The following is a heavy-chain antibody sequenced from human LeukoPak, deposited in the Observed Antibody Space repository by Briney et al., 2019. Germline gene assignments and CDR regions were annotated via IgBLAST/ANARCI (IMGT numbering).Heavy chain of an antibody. V-gene: IGHV7-4-1*02. CDR1: GYTFTSYA. CDR2: INTNTGNP. CDR3: ARVAIFGLYNWFDP. Sequence: ASVKVSCKASGYTFTSYAMNWVRQAPGQGLEWMGWINTNTGNPTYAQGFTGRFVFSLDTSVSRAYLQISSLKAEDTAVYYCARVAIFGLYNWFDPWGQGTLVTVSS. J-gene: IGHJ5*02. D-gene: IGHD3/OR15-3a*01.